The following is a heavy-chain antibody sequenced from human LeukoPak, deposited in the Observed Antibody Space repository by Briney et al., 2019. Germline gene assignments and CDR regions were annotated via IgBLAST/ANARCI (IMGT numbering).Heavy chain of an antibody. D-gene: IGHD3-22*01. J-gene: IGHJ4*02. CDR1: GGSFSGYS. CDR3: ARRASMIVVVRRAREFDY. CDR2: INHSGST. Sequence: PSETLSLTCAVYGGSFSGYSWSWIRQPPGKGLEWIGEINHSGSTNYNPSLKSRVTILVDTSKNQFSLKLNSVTAADTAVYYCARRASMIVVVRRAREFDYWGQGTLVTVSS. V-gene: IGHV4-34*01.